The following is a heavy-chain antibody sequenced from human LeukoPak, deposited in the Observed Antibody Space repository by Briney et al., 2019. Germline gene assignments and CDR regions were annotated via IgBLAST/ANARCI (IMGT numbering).Heavy chain of an antibody. D-gene: IGHD6-13*01. CDR3: ARDGTYSSSWTHYYYYMDV. V-gene: IGHV4-61*01. J-gene: IGHJ6*03. Sequence: RPSETLSLTCTVSGGSVSSGSYYWSWIRRPPGKGLEWIGYIYYSGSTNYNPSLKSRVTMSVDTSKNQFSLKLSSVTAADTAVYYCARDGTYSSSWTHYYYYMDVWGKGTTVTVSS. CDR2: IYYSGST. CDR1: GGSVSSGSYY.